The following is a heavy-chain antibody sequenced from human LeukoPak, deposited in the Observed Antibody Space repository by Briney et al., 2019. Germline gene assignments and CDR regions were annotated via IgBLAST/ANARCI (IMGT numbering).Heavy chain of an antibody. CDR2: INPNSGGT. CDR1: GYIFTDYY. D-gene: IGHD2-2*01. J-gene: IGHJ5*02. V-gene: IGHV1-2*02. CDR3: ARTYCSSTSCYLGWFDP. Sequence: ASVKVSCKTSGYIFTDYYIHWVRQAPGQGLEWMGWINPNSGGTNYAQKFQGRVTMTRDTSISTAYMELSRLRSDDTAVYYCARTYCSSTSCYLGWFDPWGQGTLVTVSS.